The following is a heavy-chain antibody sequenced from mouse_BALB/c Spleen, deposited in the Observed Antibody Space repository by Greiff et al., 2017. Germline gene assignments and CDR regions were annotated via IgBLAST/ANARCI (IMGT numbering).Heavy chain of an antibody. CDR3: ARNYGSPYAMDY. CDR1: GFTFSSFG. Sequence: EVKLVESGGGLVQPGGSRKLSCAASGFTFSSFGMHWVRQAPEKGLEWVAYISSGSSTIYYADTVKGRFTISRYNPKNTLFLQMTSLRSEDTAMFYCARNYGSPYAMDYWGQGTSVTVSS. D-gene: IGHD1-1*01. V-gene: IGHV5-17*02. CDR2: ISSGSSTI. J-gene: IGHJ4*01.